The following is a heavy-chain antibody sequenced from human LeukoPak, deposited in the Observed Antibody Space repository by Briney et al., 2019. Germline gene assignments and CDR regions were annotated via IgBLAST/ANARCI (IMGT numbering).Heavy chain of an antibody. CDR2: IKQDGSEK. Sequence: GGSLRLSCAASGFTFNSYWMSWVRQAPGKGLEWVANIKQDGSEKYYVDSVKGRFTISRDNAKNSLYLQMNSLRAEDTALYYCAKDIEVVPAAIDYWDQGTLVTVSS. CDR1: GFTFNSYW. CDR3: AKDIEVVPAAIDY. D-gene: IGHD2-2*01. V-gene: IGHV3-7*03. J-gene: IGHJ4*02.